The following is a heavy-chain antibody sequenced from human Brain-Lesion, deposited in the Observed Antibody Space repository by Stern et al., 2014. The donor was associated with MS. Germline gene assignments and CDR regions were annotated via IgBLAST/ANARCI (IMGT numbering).Heavy chain of an antibody. Sequence: QLQLQESGPGLVKPSETLSLTCTVAGGSVSSTSYAWAWIRQPPGKGLEWIGTIYYIGNTYYSPALKNRLTKSLDTAKNQFPLPLRSVTAADTAVYYCAGEEDIRYCSGGSCTGNWFDPWGQGTLVTVSS. D-gene: IGHD2-15*01. J-gene: IGHJ5*02. CDR3: AGEEDIRYCSGGSCTGNWFDP. CDR1: GGSVSSTSYA. CDR2: IYYIGNT. V-gene: IGHV4-39*01.